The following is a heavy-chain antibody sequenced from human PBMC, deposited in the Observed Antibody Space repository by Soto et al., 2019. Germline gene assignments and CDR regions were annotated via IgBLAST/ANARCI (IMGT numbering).Heavy chain of an antibody. Sequence: QVQLQESGPGLVKPSQTLSLTCTVSGGSISSGYYWSWIRQHPGKGLEWIGYIYYSGSTYYNPSLKRRVTTSVDTTKNQRPLKLSSGTAADTAVYHCARAPGDYFDYWGQGTLVTVSS. J-gene: IGHJ4*02. CDR3: ARAPGDYFDY. CDR1: GGSISSGYY. V-gene: IGHV4-31*03. CDR2: IYYSGST.